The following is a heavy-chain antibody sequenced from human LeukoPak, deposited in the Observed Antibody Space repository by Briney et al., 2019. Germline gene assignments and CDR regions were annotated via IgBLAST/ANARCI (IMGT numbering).Heavy chain of an antibody. V-gene: IGHV4-30-4*01. D-gene: IGHD2-2*01. CDR2: IYYSGST. CDR1: GGSISSGDYY. Sequence: SETLSLTCTVSGGSISSGDYYWSWIRQPPGKGLEWIGYIYYSGSTYCNPSLKSRVTISVDTSKNQFSLKLSSVAAADTAVYYCARGLEDIVVVPAGYGMDVWGQGTTVTVSS. CDR3: ARGLEDIVVVPAGYGMDV. J-gene: IGHJ6*02.